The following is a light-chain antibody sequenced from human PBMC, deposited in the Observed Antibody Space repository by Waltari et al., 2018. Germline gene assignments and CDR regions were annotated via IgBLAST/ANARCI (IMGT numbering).Light chain of an antibody. CDR1: DSAVGAYDF. J-gene: IGLJ1*01. CDR3: SSYTTSSAPGV. CDR2: EVS. Sequence: QSALTQPASVSGSPGQSITISCSGTDSAVGAYDFVSWYQQHPGKAPHLIIYEVSNRPSGISNRFSASKSGNTASLTISGLQAEDEADYYCSSYTTSSAPGVFGTETRVTVL. V-gene: IGLV2-14*01.